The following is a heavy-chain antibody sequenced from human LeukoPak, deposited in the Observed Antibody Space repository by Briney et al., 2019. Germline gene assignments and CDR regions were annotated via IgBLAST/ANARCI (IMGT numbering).Heavy chain of an antibody. CDR1: GFTFDDYA. J-gene: IGHJ3*02. D-gene: IGHD3-22*01. CDR3: AKDIGYDSSGPGAFDI. CDR2: ISWNSGSI. Sequence: PGGSLRLSCAASGFTFDDYAMHWVRQAPGKGLEWVSGISWNSGSIGYADSVKGRFTISRDNVKNSLYLQMNSLRAEDMALYYCAKDIGYDSSGPGAFDIWGQGTMVTVYS. V-gene: IGHV3-9*03.